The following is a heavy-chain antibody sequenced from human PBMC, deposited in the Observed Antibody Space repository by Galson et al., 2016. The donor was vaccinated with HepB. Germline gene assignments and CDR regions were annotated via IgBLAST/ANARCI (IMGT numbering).Heavy chain of an antibody. V-gene: IGHV3-23*05. CDR3: AIPDWVDGKSYDGVDV. CDR2: IDVTGSKT. J-gene: IGHJ6*02. D-gene: IGHD3/OR15-3a*01. Sequence: SLRLSCAASGFTFNNFAMSWVRQAPGKGLEWVSAIDVTGSKTYYADSVKGRFTISRDNSKNTVYLQVNTLRADDTAIYYCAIPDWVDGKSYDGVDVWGQGATVIVSS. CDR1: GFTFNNFA.